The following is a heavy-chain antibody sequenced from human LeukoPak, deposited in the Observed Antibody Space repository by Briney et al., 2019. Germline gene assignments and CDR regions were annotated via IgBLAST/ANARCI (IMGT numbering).Heavy chain of an antibody. Sequence: GSSVKVSCKASGGTFSSYAISWVRQAPGQGLEWMGGIIPIFGTANYAQKFQGRVTITTDESTSTAYMELSSLRSEDTAVYYCASNAYSSSSYPRTLHWFDPGPGNPGHRLL. J-gene: IGHJ5*02. V-gene: IGHV1-69*05. D-gene: IGHD6-6*01. CDR1: GGTFSSYA. CDR3: ASNAYSSSSYPRTLHWFDP. CDR2: IIPIFGTA.